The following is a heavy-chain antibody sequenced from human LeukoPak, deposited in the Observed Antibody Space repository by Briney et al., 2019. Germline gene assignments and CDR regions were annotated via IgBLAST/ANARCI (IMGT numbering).Heavy chain of an antibody. CDR1: GFTFSSYA. J-gene: IGHJ5*02. D-gene: IGHD4-17*01. Sequence: GGSLRLSCAASGFTFSSYAMNWVRQAPGKGLEWVSAISASGGTTYYADSVKGHFTISRDNSKNTLYLQMNSLRAEDTAVYYCASMTTVTYNWFDPWGQGTLVTVSS. CDR2: ISASGGTT. V-gene: IGHV3-23*01. CDR3: ASMTTVTYNWFDP.